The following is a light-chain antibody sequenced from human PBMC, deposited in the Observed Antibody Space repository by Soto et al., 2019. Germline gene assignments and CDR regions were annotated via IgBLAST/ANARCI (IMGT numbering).Light chain of an antibody. Sequence: DIQMTQSPSSLSASVGDIVTITCRASQGISNYLAWYQQKPGKVPKLLIYAASTFQAGVPSRFRGIRSRTDFTLTISSMQPEDVATYYCQKYNSAPRTVGQGPKVEFK. CDR3: QKYNSAPRT. CDR2: AAS. J-gene: IGKJ1*01. CDR1: QGISNY. V-gene: IGKV1-27*01.